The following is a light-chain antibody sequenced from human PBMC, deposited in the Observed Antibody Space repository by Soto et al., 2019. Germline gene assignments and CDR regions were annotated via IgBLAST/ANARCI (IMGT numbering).Light chain of an antibody. V-gene: IGLV2-14*01. CDR1: SSDVGGYNY. CDR3: TSYTSYSTLDV. Sequence: QSVLTQPASVSGSRGQSITISCTGTSSDVGGYNYVSWYQQHPDKAPKLMIYEVSNRPSGVSNRFSGSKSGHTASLTISGLQSEDEADYFCTSYTSYSTLDVFGTGTKVTVL. J-gene: IGLJ1*01. CDR2: EVS.